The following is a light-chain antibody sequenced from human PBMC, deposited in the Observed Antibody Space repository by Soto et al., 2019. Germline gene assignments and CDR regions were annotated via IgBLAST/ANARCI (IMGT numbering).Light chain of an antibody. CDR1: QSVSSSY. Sequence: EIVLTQSPGTLSLSPGERATLSCRASQSVSSSYLAWYQQKPGQAPRLLIYGASSRATGIPDRFSGSGSGTDFTLTVSRLEPEDFAVYYGEQYDSSPLTFGVGTKVEIK. CDR3: EQYDSSPLT. V-gene: IGKV3-20*01. J-gene: IGKJ4*01. CDR2: GAS.